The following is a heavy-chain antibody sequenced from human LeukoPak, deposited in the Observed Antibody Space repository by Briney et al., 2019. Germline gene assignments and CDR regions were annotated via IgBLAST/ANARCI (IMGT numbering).Heavy chain of an antibody. CDR3: ARDQRLVQAYYFDY. CDR1: GFTFDDYG. D-gene: IGHD6-19*01. Sequence: GGSLRLCCAASGFTFDDYGMIGAPQAPGKGLECVSGINWNGGSTGYADSAKGRFTICRDNAKNSLYLKMNSLRAEDPALYYCARDQRLVQAYYFDYWGEGTLVTVSS. J-gene: IGHJ4*02. CDR2: INWNGGST. V-gene: IGHV3-20*04.